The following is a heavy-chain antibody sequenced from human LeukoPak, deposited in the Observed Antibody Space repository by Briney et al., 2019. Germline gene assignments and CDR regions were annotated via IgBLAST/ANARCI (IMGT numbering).Heavy chain of an antibody. Sequence: PGGSLRLSSAASGFTFSSYWMSWVRQAPGKGLEWVANIKQDGSEKYYVDSVKGRFTISRDNAKNSLYLQMNSLRAEDTAVYYCARGGRYFDWLLSAYDYWGQGTLVTVSS. CDR1: GFTFSSYW. V-gene: IGHV3-7*01. D-gene: IGHD3-9*01. CDR3: ARGGRYFDWLLSAYDY. J-gene: IGHJ4*02. CDR2: IKQDGSEK.